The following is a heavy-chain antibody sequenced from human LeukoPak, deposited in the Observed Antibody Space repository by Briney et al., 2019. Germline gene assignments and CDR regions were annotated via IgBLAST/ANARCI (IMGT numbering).Heavy chain of an antibody. D-gene: IGHD3-22*01. V-gene: IGHV1-18*01. Sequence: ASVKVSCKASGYTFTSYGISWVRQAPGQGLEWMGWISAYNGNTNYAQKLQGRVTMTTDTSTSTAYMELRSLRSDDTAVYYCARDRSYDSSGYPNWFDPWGQGTLVTVSS. J-gene: IGHJ5*02. CDR3: ARDRSYDSSGYPNWFDP. CDR2: ISAYNGNT. CDR1: GYTFTSYG.